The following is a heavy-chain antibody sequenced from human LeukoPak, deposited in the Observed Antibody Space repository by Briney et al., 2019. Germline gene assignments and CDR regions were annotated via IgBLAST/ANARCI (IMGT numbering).Heavy chain of an antibody. V-gene: IGHV5-51*01. D-gene: IGHD6-19*01. Sequence: GESLKISCKGSGYSFANYWIGWVRQMPGKGLEWMGIIYPGDSDTRYSPSFQGQVTISADRSISTAYLQWSSLKASDTAMYYCARSSSGWLLPKFYVDFWGQGTLVTVSS. CDR2: IYPGDSDT. J-gene: IGHJ4*02. CDR1: GYSFANYW. CDR3: ARSSSGWLLPKFYVDF.